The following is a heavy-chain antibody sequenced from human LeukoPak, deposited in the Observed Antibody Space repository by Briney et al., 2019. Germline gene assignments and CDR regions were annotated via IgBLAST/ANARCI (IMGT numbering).Heavy chain of an antibody. V-gene: IGHV4-39*07. J-gene: IGHJ4*02. CDR3: ARHLLTYCSSTSCHHGGFDY. CDR2: IYYSGST. Sequence: PSETLSLTCTVSGGSISSSSYYWGWIRQPPGKGLEWIGSIYYSGSTYYNPSLKSRVTISVDTSKNQFSLKLSSVTAADTAVYYCARHLLTYCSSTSCHHGGFDYWGQGTLVTVSS. D-gene: IGHD2-2*01. CDR1: GGSISSSSYY.